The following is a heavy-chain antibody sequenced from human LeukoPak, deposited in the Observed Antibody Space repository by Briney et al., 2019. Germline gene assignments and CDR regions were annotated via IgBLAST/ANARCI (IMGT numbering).Heavy chain of an antibody. CDR3: ARAKRPMVLDH. V-gene: IGHV3-7*03. D-gene: IGHD3-10*01. Sequence: PGGSLRLSCAASGFTFSTYWMNWVRQAPGKGLEWVANIKPDGSEGYYVDSVKGRFTLFRDNAQNSLYLQMNSLRDDDTAVYYCARAKRPMVLDHWGQGTLVTVSS. CDR1: GFTFSTYW. J-gene: IGHJ4*02. CDR2: IKPDGSEG.